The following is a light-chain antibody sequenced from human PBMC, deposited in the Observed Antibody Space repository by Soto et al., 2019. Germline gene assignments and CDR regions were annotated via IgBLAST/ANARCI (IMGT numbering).Light chain of an antibody. J-gene: IGKJ1*01. Sequence: DIQMTQSPSSVSASLGDRVTITCRASQGISSYVNWYQQKPGKAPKLLIFAASSLQSGVPSRFSGSRSGPDFTLTISSLQPEDFATYYCQQSYSSPPTFGQGTKVDIK. CDR1: QGISSY. CDR2: AAS. V-gene: IGKV1-39*01. CDR3: QQSYSSPPT.